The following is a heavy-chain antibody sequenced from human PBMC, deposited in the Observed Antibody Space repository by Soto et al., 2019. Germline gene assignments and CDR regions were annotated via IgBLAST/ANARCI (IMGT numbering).Heavy chain of an antibody. CDR1: GFTFDDYA. J-gene: IGHJ4*02. Sequence: PGGSLRLSCAASGFTFDDYAMHWVRQAPGKGLEWVSGISWNSGSIVYADSLKGRFTISRDNAKNSLYLQMNSLRAEDTALYYCAKDACGGDCYLDYWGQGILVTVSS. D-gene: IGHD2-21*02. V-gene: IGHV3-9*01. CDR2: ISWNSGSI. CDR3: AKDACGGDCYLDY.